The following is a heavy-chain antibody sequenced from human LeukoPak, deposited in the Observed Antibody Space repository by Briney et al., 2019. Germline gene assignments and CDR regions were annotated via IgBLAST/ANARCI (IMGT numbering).Heavy chain of an antibody. CDR2: FDPEDGET. Sequence: GASVKVSCKVSGYTLTESSMHWVRQAPGKGLEWMGGFDPEDGETIYAQKFQGRVTMTEDTSTDTAYMELSSLRSEDTAVYYCATDRALGWLQSNYYYYGMDVWGQGTTVTVSS. D-gene: IGHD5-24*01. J-gene: IGHJ6*02. CDR3: ATDRALGWLQSNYYYYGMDV. CDR1: GYTLTESS. V-gene: IGHV1-24*01.